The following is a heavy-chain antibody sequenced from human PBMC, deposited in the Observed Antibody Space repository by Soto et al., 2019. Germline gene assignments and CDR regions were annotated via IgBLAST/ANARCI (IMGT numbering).Heavy chain of an antibody. J-gene: IGHJ3*02. CDR1: GFTFSSYA. CDR2: ISGSGGST. Sequence: EVQLLESGGGLVQPGGSLRLSCAASGFTFSSYAMSWIRQAPGKGLEWVSAISGSGGSTYYADSVKGRFTISRDNSKNTLYLQMNSLRAEDTAVYYCAKGSTGWYDAFDIWGQGTMVTVSS. D-gene: IGHD6-19*01. V-gene: IGHV3-23*01. CDR3: AKGSTGWYDAFDI.